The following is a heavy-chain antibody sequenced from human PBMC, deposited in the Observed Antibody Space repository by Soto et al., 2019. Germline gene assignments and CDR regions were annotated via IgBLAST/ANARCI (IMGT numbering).Heavy chain of an antibody. CDR2: IGAGSLNI. CDR1: GFTFSTYA. CDR3: AKPSQGWRQSFH. V-gene: IGHV3-23*01. J-gene: IGHJ4*02. Sequence: EVQLLESGGGLVQPGGSLRLSCTASGFTFSTYAMNWVRQAPGKGLEWVSAIGAGSLNIYYADPVKGRFTISRDNSKNTLYLQMNSRRAEDKAVYYCAKPSQGWRQSFHWGQGTLVTVSS. D-gene: IGHD2-15*01.